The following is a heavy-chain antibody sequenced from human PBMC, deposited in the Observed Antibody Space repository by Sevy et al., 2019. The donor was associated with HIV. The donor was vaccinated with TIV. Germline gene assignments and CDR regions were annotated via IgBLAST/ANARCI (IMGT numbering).Heavy chain of an antibody. CDR1: GYTFTRYY. Sequence: ASVKVSYKASGYTFTRYYIHWVRQAPGQGLECMGIINPSGGGTNYVQKFQGRVTFTRDTSTSTVYMELSSLRSEDTAVYYCARVESCGGDCYYSDYWGQGTQVTVSS. CDR2: INPSGGGT. CDR3: ARVESCGGDCYYSDY. D-gene: IGHD2-21*02. V-gene: IGHV1-46*01. J-gene: IGHJ4*02.